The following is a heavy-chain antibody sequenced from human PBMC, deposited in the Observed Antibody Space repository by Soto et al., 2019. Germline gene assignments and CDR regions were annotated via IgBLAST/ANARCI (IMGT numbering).Heavy chain of an antibody. CDR2: IPYDGSNQ. CDR3: AKDQASGQGSFDS. V-gene: IGHV3-30*18. J-gene: IGHJ4*02. CDR1: GFTFNIYG. Sequence: VKLVESGGGVVQPGGSIRLSCEASGFTFNIYGMHWVRQALDMGMEWVALIPYDGSNQYYADSVKGRFTISRDNSKTTLFLQMNNLRADDPAVYYCAKDQASGQGSFDSWGQGTLVTVSS.